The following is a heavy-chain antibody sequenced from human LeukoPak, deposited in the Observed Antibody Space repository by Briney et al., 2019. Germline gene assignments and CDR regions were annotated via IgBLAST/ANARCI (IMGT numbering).Heavy chain of an antibody. D-gene: IGHD3-10*01. CDR2: IDPNSGDT. CDR1: GYTFTYYY. J-gene: IGHJ5*02. CDR3: ASFEVGA. V-gene: IGHV1-2*02. Sequence: ASVKVSCKAFGYTFTYYYIHWVRQAPGQGLEWMGWIDPNSGDTNSPQKFQDRVTMTRDTSISTAYMELSRLRSDDTAVYYCASFEVGAWGQGTLVAVSS.